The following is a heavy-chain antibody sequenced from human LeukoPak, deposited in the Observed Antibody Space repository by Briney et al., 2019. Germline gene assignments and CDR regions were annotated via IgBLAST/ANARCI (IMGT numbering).Heavy chain of an antibody. CDR3: ARDRVLQLGYYYYGMDV. Sequence: SETLCLTCAVYGGSFSGYYWSWIRQPPGKGLEWLGEINHSGSTNYNPSLKSRVTISVDTSKNQFSLKLSSVTAADTAVYYCARDRVLQLGYYYYGMDVWGQGTTVTVSS. CDR1: GGSFSGYY. CDR2: INHSGST. J-gene: IGHJ6*02. V-gene: IGHV4-34*01. D-gene: IGHD1-1*01.